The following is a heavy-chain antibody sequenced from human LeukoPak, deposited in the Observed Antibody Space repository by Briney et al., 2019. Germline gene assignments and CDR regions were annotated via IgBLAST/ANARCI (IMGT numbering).Heavy chain of an antibody. Sequence: GGSLRLSCAASGFTVSSNYISWVRQAPGKGLEWVSLIYTSGSTYYADSVKGRFTISRDSSKNTLYLQMNSLRAEDTAVYYCARVRSKGGVFSDAFDMWGQGTMVTVSS. J-gene: IGHJ3*02. V-gene: IGHV3-53*01. D-gene: IGHD1-26*01. CDR3: ARVRSKGGVFSDAFDM. CDR2: IYTSGST. CDR1: GFTVSSNY.